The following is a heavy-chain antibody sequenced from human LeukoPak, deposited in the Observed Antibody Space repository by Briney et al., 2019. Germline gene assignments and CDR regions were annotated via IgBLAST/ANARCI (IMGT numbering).Heavy chain of an antibody. CDR1: GYTFTSYY. J-gene: IGHJ4*02. D-gene: IGHD3-22*01. CDR3: ARGLGDYYDTSDFYYAVPAH. CDR2: INPSGGST. Sequence: ASVKVSCKASGYTFTSYYMHWVRQAPGQGLEWMGIINPSGGSTSYAQKFQGRVAMTRDTSITTAYMELNSLRSEDTAVYYCARGLGDYYDTSDFYYAVPAHWGQGTLVTVSS. V-gene: IGHV1-46*01.